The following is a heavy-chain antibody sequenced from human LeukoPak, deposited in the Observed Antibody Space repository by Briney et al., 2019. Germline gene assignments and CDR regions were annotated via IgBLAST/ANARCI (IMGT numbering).Heavy chain of an antibody. V-gene: IGHV3-21*01. CDR3: AREPIYGLNFDY. Sequence: GGSLRLSCAASGFTFSSYSMNWVRQAPGKGLEWVSSISSSGSYIYYADSVKGRFTISRDNANKSLYLQLDSLRAEDTAVYFCAREPIYGLNFDYWGQGTLVTVSS. CDR1: GFTFSSYS. CDR2: ISSSGSYI. D-gene: IGHD2/OR15-2a*01. J-gene: IGHJ4*02.